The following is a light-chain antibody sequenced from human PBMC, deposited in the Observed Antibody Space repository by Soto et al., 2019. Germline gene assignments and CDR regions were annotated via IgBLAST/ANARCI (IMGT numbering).Light chain of an antibody. J-gene: IGLJ2*01. V-gene: IGLV1-40*01. CDR3: QSYDSSLTVV. CDR1: SSNIGNNY. CDR2: GNT. Sequence: QSVLTQPPSVSAAPGQKVTISCSGSSSNIGNNYVSWYQQLPGTAPKLLIYGNTNRPSGVPDRFSASKSGTSASLDITGLQAEDEAEYFCQSYDSSLTVVFGGGTKLTVL.